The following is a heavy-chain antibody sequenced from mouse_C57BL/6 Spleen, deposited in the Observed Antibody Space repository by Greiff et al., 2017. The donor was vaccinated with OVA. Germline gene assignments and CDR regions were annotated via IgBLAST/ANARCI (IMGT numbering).Heavy chain of an antibody. D-gene: IGHD2-4*01. Sequence: VQLQQPGAELVKPGASVKLSCKASGYTFTSYWMQWVKQRPGQGLEWIGEIDPSDSYTNYNQKFKGKATLTVDTSSSTAYMQLSSLTSEDSAVYYCVPDYGDFDYWGQGTTLTVSS. CDR1: GYTFTSYW. V-gene: IGHV1-50*01. CDR3: VPDYGDFDY. CDR2: IDPSDSYT. J-gene: IGHJ2*01.